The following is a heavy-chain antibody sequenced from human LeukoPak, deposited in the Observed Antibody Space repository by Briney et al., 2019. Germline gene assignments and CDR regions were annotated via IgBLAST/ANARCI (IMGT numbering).Heavy chain of an antibody. CDR1: GFTFSSYS. D-gene: IGHD3-9*01. Sequence: TGGSLRLSCAASGFTFSSYSMNWVRQAPGKGLEWVSSISSSSSYIYYADSVKGRFTISRDNANNSLYLQMNSLRAEDTAVYYCARAHGAVLRYFDWPPRPSDYWGQGTLVTVSS. J-gene: IGHJ4*02. CDR2: ISSSSSYI. CDR3: ARAHGAVLRYFDWPPRPSDY. V-gene: IGHV3-21*01.